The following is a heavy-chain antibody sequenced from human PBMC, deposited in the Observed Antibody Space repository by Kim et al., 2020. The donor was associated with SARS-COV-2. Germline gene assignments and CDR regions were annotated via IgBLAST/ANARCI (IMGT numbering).Heavy chain of an antibody. CDR3: ARRGYCSSTSCYTGHYYYYGMDG. V-gene: IGHV1-18*04. Sequence: ASVKVSCKASGYTFTSYGISWVRQAPGQGLEWMGWISAYNGNTNYAQKLQGRVTMTTDTSTSTAYMELRSLRSDDTAVYYCARRGYCSSTSCYTGHYYYYGMDGWGQGTTVTVSS. J-gene: IGHJ6*02. CDR2: ISAYNGNT. D-gene: IGHD2-2*02. CDR1: GYTFTSYG.